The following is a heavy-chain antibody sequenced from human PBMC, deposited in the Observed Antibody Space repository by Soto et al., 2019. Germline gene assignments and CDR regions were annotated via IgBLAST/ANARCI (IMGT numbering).Heavy chain of an antibody. J-gene: IGHJ6*01. CDR2: INHSGST. CDR1: VVSFSGYY. CDR3: ARGSYDFRLYGMDV. D-gene: IGHD3-3*01. Sequence: NPSETLSLTCAFYVVSFSGYYWSCIRHPPGKGLEWIGEINHSGSTNYNPSLKSRVTISVDTSKNQFSLKLSSVTAADTAVYYCARGSYDFRLYGMDVWGQGTTVTVS. V-gene: IGHV4-34*01.